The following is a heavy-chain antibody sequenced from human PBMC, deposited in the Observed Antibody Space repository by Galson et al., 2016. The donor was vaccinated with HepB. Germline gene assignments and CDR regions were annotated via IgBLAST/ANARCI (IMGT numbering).Heavy chain of an antibody. Sequence: PALVKPTQTLTLTCTFSGFSLSTGGVSVGWVRQPPGKALEWLALIYWNDDKRFSPSLKSRLTITKDTSKNQVVLTMTNMDPVDTATYYCAHIPPPGRTVRWGEYTGGQGTLVTVSS. CDR2: IYWNDDK. V-gene: IGHV2-5*01. CDR1: GFSLSTGGVS. CDR3: AHIPPPGRTVRWGEYT. J-gene: IGHJ4*02. D-gene: IGHD3-16*01.